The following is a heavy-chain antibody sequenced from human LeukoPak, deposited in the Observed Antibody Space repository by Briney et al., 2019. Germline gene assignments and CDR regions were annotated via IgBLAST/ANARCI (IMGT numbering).Heavy chain of an antibody. D-gene: IGHD6-13*01. J-gene: IGHJ4*02. CDR2: IYYSGST. V-gene: IGHV4-59*01. CDR1: GGSISSYY. Sequence: SETLSLTCTVSGGSISSYYWSWIRQPPGKGLEWIGYIYYSGSTNYNPSLKSRVTISVDTSKNQFSLKLSSVTAADTAVYYCARGTGSCSWYLFDYWGQGTLVTVSS. CDR3: ARGTGSCSWYLFDY.